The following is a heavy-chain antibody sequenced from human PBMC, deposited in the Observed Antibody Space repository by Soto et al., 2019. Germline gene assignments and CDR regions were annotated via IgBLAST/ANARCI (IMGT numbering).Heavy chain of an antibody. J-gene: IGHJ5*02. V-gene: IGHV4-39*01. Sequence: SETLSLTCTVSGGSISSSTYYWGWIRQPPGKGLEWIGSIYYSGSTYYNPSLKSRVTISVDTSKNQFSLKLSSVTAADTAVYYCAGGTMVRGSNWFDPWGQGTLVTVSS. D-gene: IGHD3-10*01. CDR3: AGGTMVRGSNWFDP. CDR2: IYYSGST. CDR1: GGSISSSTYY.